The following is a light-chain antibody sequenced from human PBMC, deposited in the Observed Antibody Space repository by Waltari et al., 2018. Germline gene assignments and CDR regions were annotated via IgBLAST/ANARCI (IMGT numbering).Light chain of an antibody. CDR1: QSVGRN. CDR2: SAS. V-gene: IGKV3-15*01. CDR3: QQYDYWPPLT. Sequence: EIVVTQSPATLSVSPGERATLSCRASQSVGRNFAWYQQKPGQSPRLLNYSASARATGVPARFSGIGSGTDFTLTISSLQSEDFAVYYCQQYDYWPPLTFGGGTKVEIK. J-gene: IGKJ4*01.